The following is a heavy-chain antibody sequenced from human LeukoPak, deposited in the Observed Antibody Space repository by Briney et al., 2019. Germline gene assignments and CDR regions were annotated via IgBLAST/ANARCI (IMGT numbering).Heavy chain of an antibody. CDR1: GGSISSYY. J-gene: IGHJ2*01. CDR3: ARWTGYSSSWTGGKSYWYFDL. Sequence: SETLSLTCTVSGGSISSYYWSWIRQPAGKGLEWIGRIYTSGSTNYNPSLKSRVTMSVDTSKNQFSLKLSSVTAADTAVYYCARWTGYSSSWTGGKSYWYFDLWGRGTLVTVSS. D-gene: IGHD6-13*01. CDR2: IYTSGST. V-gene: IGHV4-4*07.